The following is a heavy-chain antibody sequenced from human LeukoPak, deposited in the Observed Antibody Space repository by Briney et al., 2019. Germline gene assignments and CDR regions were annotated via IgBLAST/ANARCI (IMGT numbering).Heavy chain of an antibody. Sequence: SESLSLTCAVYGGSFSGYYWSWIRQPPGKGLEWIGSIYYSGSTYYNPSLKSRVTISVDTSKNQFSLKLSSVTAADTAVYYCARSGQGFFFGYWGQGTLVTVSS. CDR1: GGSFSGYY. CDR2: IYYSGST. V-gene: IGHV4-34*01. J-gene: IGHJ4*02. CDR3: ARSGQGFFFGY. D-gene: IGHD3-10*01.